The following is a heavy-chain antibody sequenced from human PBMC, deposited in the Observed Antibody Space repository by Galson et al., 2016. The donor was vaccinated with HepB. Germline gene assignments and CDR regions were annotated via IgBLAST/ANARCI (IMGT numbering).Heavy chain of an antibody. V-gene: IGHV4-59*01. D-gene: IGHD1-26*01. CDR3: ARLGVVGAKYDY. CDR1: GGSINSYH. J-gene: IGHJ4*02. CDR2: MYYIGST. Sequence: ETLSLTCSVSGGSINSYHWSWIRQPPGKGLEWIGYMYYIGSTNYNPSLKSRVTISVDTSKNQFSLNLTSVTAADTAVYYCARLGVVGAKYDYWGQGTLVTVSS.